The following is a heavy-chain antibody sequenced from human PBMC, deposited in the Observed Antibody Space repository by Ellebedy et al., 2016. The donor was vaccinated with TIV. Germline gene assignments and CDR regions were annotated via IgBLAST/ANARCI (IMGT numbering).Heavy chain of an antibody. V-gene: IGHV5-51*01. CDR1: GYSFSSYW. CDR3: ARHGSSGGYQIDF. J-gene: IGHJ4*02. Sequence: GGSLRLSXKGSGYSFSSYWIGWVRQKPGKGLEWMGIIYPGDSDTRYSPSFQGQVTISADKSISTAYLQWSSLQASDTAIYYCARHGSSGGYQIDFWGQGTLVTVSS. D-gene: IGHD2-15*01. CDR2: IYPGDSDT.